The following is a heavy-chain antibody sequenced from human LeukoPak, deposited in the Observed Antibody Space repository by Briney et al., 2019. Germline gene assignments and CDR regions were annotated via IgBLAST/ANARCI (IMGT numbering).Heavy chain of an antibody. V-gene: IGHV4-38-2*02. CDR2: IFHTGST. Sequence: SETLSLTCTVSGYSISDGNYWGWIRQPPGKGLEWIGSIFHTGSTYDNPSLKSRVTTSVDTSKNQFSLSLNSVTAADTAVYYCARRRDGYNFGSFYFDYWGQGILVTVSS. D-gene: IGHD5-24*01. CDR3: ARRRDGYNFGSFYFDY. J-gene: IGHJ4*02. CDR1: GYSISDGNY.